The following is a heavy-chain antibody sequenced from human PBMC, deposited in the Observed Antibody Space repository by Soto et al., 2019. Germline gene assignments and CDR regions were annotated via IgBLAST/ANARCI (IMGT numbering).Heavy chain of an antibody. CDR3: ARESGYSYVPFDY. J-gene: IGHJ4*02. D-gene: IGHD5-18*01. Sequence: SVKVSCKASGGTFSSCAISWVRQAPGQGLEWMGGIIPIFGTANYAQKFQGRVTITADESTSTAYMELSSLRSEDTAVYYCARESGYSYVPFDYWGQGTLVTVSS. CDR2: IIPIFGTA. CDR1: GGTFSSCA. V-gene: IGHV1-69*13.